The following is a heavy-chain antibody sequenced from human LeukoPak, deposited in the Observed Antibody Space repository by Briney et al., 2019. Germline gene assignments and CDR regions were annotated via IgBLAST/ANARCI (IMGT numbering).Heavy chain of an antibody. J-gene: IGHJ4*01. D-gene: IGHD2-15*01. CDR2: IHYSGST. Sequence: PSETLSLTCTVSGDSIRNHYWSWIRQPPGKGLVCIGVIHYSGSTNYNPSVKSRVTISVDTPKNQFSLKLNSVTAAGTAVYFCARVSLSGYCSGASCYFDYWGHGTLVTVSS. CDR1: GDSIRNHY. CDR3: ARVSLSGYCSGASCYFDY. V-gene: IGHV4-59*11.